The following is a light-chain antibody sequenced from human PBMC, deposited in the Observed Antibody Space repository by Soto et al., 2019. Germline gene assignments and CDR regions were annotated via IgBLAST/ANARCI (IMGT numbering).Light chain of an antibody. J-gene: IGKJ1*01. CDR3: QQYNDYSRT. CDR1: QSISAW. CDR2: KAS. Sequence: VKMNQSPSTLSAYVGDRVSITCRASQSISAWLAWYQQRPGKAPRLLIYKASTLEIGVPSRFSGSGSGTEFTLTISSLQPDDVAIYYCQQYNDYSRTFGQGTKVDIK. V-gene: IGKV1-5*03.